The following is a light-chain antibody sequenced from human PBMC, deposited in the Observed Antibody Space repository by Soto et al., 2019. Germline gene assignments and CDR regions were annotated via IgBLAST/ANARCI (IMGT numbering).Light chain of an antibody. CDR1: QDISNY. V-gene: IGKV1-17*03. J-gene: IGKJ2*01. Sequence: DIQMTQSPSAMSASEGDRVTITCRASQDISNYLAWFQQKPGKVPERLIFAASNLRGGVPSRFSGSGSGTEFTLTISSLQPEDFATYYCLQHNSFPYTFGQGTKLEIK. CDR3: LQHNSFPYT. CDR2: AAS.